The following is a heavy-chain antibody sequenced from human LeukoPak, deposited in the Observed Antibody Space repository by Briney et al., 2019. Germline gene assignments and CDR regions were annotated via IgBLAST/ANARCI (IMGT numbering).Heavy chain of an antibody. Sequence: SETLSLTCTVSGGSISGYYWSWIRQPPGKGLEWIGYIYSSGTTNYNPSFKSRITISVDTSRNQFSLQLSSVTAADTAVYYCARIHRYCSGGACYVLDNWGQGTLVAVSS. J-gene: IGHJ4*02. CDR3: ARIHRYCSGGACYVLDN. CDR2: IYSSGTT. V-gene: IGHV4-59*01. D-gene: IGHD2-15*01. CDR1: GGSISGYY.